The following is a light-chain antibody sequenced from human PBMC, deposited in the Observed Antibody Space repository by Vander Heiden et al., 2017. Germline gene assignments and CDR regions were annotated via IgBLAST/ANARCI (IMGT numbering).Light chain of an antibody. CDR2: EVS. CDR3: CSYAGSSTLGV. CDR1: SSDVGRYNL. V-gene: IGLV2-23*02. Sequence: QSAPTQPASVSGSPGQSLTISCTGTSSDVGRYNLVSWYQQHPGKAPRLMIYEVSKRPSGVSNRFYGSKSGNTAALTISGLQAEDEADYYCCSYAGSSTLGVFGGGTKLTVL. J-gene: IGLJ3*02.